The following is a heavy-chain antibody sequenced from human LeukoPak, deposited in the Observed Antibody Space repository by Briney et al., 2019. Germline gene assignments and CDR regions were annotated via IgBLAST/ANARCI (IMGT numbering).Heavy chain of an antibody. CDR1: GYTFTGYY. Sequence: GASVKVSCKASGYTFTGYYMHWVRQAPGQGLEWMGWINPNSGGTNYAQKFQGRVTMTRDTSISTAYMELSRLRSDDTAVYYCARDNPGHIVVVVAATGWFDPWGQGTLVTVSS. V-gene: IGHV1-2*02. D-gene: IGHD2-15*01. J-gene: IGHJ5*02. CDR2: INPNSGGT. CDR3: ARDNPGHIVVVVAATGWFDP.